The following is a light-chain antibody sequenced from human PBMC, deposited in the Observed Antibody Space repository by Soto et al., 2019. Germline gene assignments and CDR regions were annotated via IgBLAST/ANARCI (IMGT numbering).Light chain of an antibody. CDR3: QQYNNWPIT. J-gene: IGKJ5*01. V-gene: IGKV3-15*01. Sequence: EIVLTQSPGTLSLTPGERATLSCRASQSVSSNLAWYQQKPGQAPRLLIYGASTRATGIPARFSGSESGTEFTLTISSLQSEDFAVYYCQQYNNWPITFGQGTRLEIK. CDR2: GAS. CDR1: QSVSSN.